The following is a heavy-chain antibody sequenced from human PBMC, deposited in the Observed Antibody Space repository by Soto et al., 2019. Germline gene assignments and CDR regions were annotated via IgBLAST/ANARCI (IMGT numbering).Heavy chain of an antibody. Sequence: ASVKVSCKASVYTFTTYYMHWVRQAPGQGLEWMGIINPSGGRTTYAQKFQGRVIMTRDTSTSTFYMELSSLRSEDTAVYYCARDGCITATCAGGGNWFDPWGQGTPVTVSS. J-gene: IGHJ5*02. CDR1: VYTFTTYY. CDR2: INPSGGRT. D-gene: IGHD3-10*01. CDR3: ARDGCITATCAGGGNWFDP. V-gene: IGHV1-46*01.